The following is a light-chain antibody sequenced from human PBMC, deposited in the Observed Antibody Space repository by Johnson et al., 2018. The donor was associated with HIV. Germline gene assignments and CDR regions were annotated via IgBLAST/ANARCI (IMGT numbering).Light chain of an antibody. CDR3: GTWDSSLSVYV. CDR2: DNN. J-gene: IGLJ1*01. V-gene: IGLV1-51*01. CDR1: SSNIGNNY. Sequence: QSVLTQPPSVSAAPGQKVTISCSGSSSNIGNNYVSWYQQLPGTAPKLLIYDNNKRPSGIPDRFSGSKSGTSATLGITGPQTGDDADYYCGTWDSSLSVYVFGTGTKVT.